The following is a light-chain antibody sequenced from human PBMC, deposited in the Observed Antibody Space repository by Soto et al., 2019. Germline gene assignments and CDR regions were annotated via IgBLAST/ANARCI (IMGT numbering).Light chain of an antibody. V-gene: IGLV1-44*01. CDR1: TSNIGSQT. Sequence: QSVLTQPPSASGTPGQRVTISCSGDTSNIGSQTVNWYQQFPGTAPRLLVYSDDQWPSGVPDRFSGSKSGTSASQAINGLQSEDEATYYCAAWDGNLKGWLFGGGTKVTVL. CDR3: AAWDGNLKGWL. CDR2: SDD. J-gene: IGLJ3*02.